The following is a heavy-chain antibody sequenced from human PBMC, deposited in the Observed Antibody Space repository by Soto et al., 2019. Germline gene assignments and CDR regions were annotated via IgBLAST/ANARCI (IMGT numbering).Heavy chain of an antibody. D-gene: IGHD2-8*01. J-gene: IGHJ6*02. V-gene: IGHV1-46*01. CDR2: INPSGGST. Sequence: ASVKVSCKASGYTFTSYYMHWVRQAPGQGLEWMGIINPSGGSTSYAQKFQGRVTMTRDTSTSTVYMELSSLRSEDTAVYYCARPALETLGYCTNGVCPLHYYGMDVWGQGTTVTVSS. CDR3: ARPALETLGYCTNGVCPLHYYGMDV. CDR1: GYTFTSYY.